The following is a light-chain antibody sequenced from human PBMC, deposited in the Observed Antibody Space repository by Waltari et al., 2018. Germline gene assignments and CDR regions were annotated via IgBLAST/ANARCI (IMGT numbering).Light chain of an antibody. CDR3: NSYTGGSSGV. Sequence: YQQHPGKAPTLIIYEVSERPSGVSDRFSGSKSCNTAALTISGLQAGDEAGYYRNSYTGGSSGVFGGWTK. J-gene: IGLJ3*02. V-gene: IGLV2-14*01. CDR2: EVS.